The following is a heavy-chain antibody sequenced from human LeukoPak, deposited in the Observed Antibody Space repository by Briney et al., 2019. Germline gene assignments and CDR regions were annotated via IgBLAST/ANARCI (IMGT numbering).Heavy chain of an antibody. J-gene: IGHJ6*03. CDR3: ARVSVVANYYYYMDV. CDR1: GFTFSSYA. V-gene: IGHV3-30*04. Sequence: GGSLRLSCAASGFTFSSYAMHWVRQAPGKGLEWVAVISYDGSNKYYADSVKGRFTISRDNSKNTLYLQMSSLRAEDTAVYYCARVSVVANYYYYMDVWGKGTTVTVSS. CDR2: ISYDGSNK. D-gene: IGHD2-15*01.